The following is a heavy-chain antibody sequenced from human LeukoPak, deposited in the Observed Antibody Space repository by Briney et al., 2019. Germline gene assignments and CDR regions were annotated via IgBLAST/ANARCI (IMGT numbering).Heavy chain of an antibody. CDR3: ARHLASGSHMMDV. CDR2: VYYSGTA. D-gene: IGHD1-26*01. J-gene: IGHJ6*04. V-gene: IGHV4-39*01. Sequence: PSGTLSLTCTVSGVPISSTSYYWGWIRQPPGKGLEWIGNVYYSGTAHYNPSLRSRATMSVGTSENQLFLKLSSVPAADTAVYFCARHLASGSHMMDVWGKGTTVTISS. CDR1: GVPISSTSYY.